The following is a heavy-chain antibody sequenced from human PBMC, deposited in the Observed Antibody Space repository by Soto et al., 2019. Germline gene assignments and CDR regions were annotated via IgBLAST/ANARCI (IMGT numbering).Heavy chain of an antibody. D-gene: IGHD3-16*02. CDR1: GFPFSNYA. V-gene: IGHV3-23*01. Sequence: EVEMLESGGALVQPGGSLRLSCAASGFPFSNYAMAWVRQAPGKGLEWVSGISGNSGHAFYADSVKGRFSSSRDNSRNTLYLQMESLRAEDTATYYCARDPSEYIWGSYLRYFEYWGQGTLVAVSS. CDR3: ARDPSEYIWGSYLRYFEY. J-gene: IGHJ4*02. CDR2: ISGNSGHA.